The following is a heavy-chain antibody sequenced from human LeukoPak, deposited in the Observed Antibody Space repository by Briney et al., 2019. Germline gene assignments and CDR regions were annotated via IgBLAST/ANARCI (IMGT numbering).Heavy chain of an antibody. CDR2: IYNSGST. D-gene: IGHD6-19*01. V-gene: IGHV4-59*01. Sequence: SETLSLTCTVSGGSISSYYWSWIRQPPGKGLEWIGYIYNSGSTNYNPSLRSRVTISVDTSKNQFSLKLSSVTAADTAVYYCARGCSSGYSSGRYVDLWSKATTVTVSS. J-gene: IGHJ6*03. CDR1: GGSISSYY. CDR3: ARGCSSGYSSGRYVDL.